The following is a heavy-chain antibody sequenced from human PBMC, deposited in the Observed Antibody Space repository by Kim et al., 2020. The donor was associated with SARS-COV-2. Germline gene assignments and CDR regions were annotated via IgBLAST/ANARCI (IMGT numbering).Heavy chain of an antibody. Sequence: YAPKCKGRVTITADESTSTAYMELSSLRSEDTAVYYCARSYSMGRWWFDPWGQGTLVTVSS. D-gene: IGHD4-4*01. J-gene: IGHJ5*02. V-gene: IGHV1-69*01. CDR3: ARSYSMGRWWFDP.